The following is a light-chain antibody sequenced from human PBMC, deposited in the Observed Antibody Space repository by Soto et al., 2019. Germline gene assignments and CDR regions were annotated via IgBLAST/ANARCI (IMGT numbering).Light chain of an antibody. V-gene: IGKV1-5*03. J-gene: IGKJ4*01. CDR1: QSISSW. Sequence: DIQMTQSPSTLSASVGDRVTITCRASQSISSWLAWYQQKPGKAPKLLIYKASSLESGVPARFRGSGSGTEFTLTISSLQPDDFATYYCQQYKSSPLTFSGGNKGEIK. CDR2: KAS. CDR3: QQYKSSPLT.